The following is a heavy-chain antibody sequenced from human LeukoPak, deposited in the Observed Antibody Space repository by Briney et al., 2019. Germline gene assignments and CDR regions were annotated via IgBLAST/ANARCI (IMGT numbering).Heavy chain of an antibody. D-gene: IGHD6-13*01. J-gene: IGHJ3*02. CDR3: ARDQGSSSWFDAFDI. CDR1: GGSISSSSYY. Sequence: PSETLSLTCTVSGGSISSSSYYWSWIRQPAGKGLEWIGRIYTSGSTNYNPSLKSRVTMSVDTSKNQFSLKLSSVTAADTAVYYCARDQGSSSWFDAFDIWGQGTMVTVSS. CDR2: IYTSGST. V-gene: IGHV4-61*02.